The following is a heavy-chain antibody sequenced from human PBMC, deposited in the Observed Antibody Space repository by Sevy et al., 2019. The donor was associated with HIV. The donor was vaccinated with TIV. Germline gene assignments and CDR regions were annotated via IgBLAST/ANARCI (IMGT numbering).Heavy chain of an antibody. Sequence: GGFLRLSCAASGFTFSSYSMNWVRQAPGKGLEWVSSISSSSSYIYYADSVKGRFTISRDNAKNSLYLQMNSLRAEDTAVYYCAGREDGDYETPFDYWGQGTLVTVSS. CDR3: AGREDGDYETPFDY. D-gene: IGHD4-17*01. J-gene: IGHJ4*02. CDR2: ISSSSSYI. V-gene: IGHV3-21*01. CDR1: GFTFSSYS.